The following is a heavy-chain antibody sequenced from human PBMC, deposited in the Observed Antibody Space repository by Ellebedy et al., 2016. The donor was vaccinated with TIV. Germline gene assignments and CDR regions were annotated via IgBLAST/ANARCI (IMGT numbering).Heavy chain of an antibody. Sequence: SVKVSXXASGDTFRSYATTWVRQAPGEGLEWMGKIVPVLGTSNYAQKFQGRVTITADESTTTAYMELRSLRSDDTAVYYCARVFVVSGGSYQSAAFDIWGQGTMVTVSS. D-gene: IGHD2-15*01. CDR3: ARVFVVSGGSYQSAAFDI. V-gene: IGHV1-69*11. J-gene: IGHJ3*02. CDR2: IVPVLGTS. CDR1: GDTFRSYA.